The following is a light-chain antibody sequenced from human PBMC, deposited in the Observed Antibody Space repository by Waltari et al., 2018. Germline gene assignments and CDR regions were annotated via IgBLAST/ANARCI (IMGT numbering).Light chain of an antibody. J-gene: IGKJ5*01. V-gene: IGKV3-20*01. CDR1: QAVSSSY. Sequence: EAVLTQSPGTLSLAPGERVTLSCRASQAVSSSYLAWYQQKPGQAPRLLIYATSTRATGIPDRFSGSGSGTDFTLTISSLQAEDVALYYCQQYYTTPVTFGHGTRLEIK. CDR2: ATS. CDR3: QQYYTTPVT.